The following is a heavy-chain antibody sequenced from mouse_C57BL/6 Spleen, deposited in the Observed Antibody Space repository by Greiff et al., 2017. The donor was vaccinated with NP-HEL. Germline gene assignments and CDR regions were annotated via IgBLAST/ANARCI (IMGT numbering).Heavy chain of an antibody. Sequence: EVQLVESGGGLVKPGGSLKLSCAASGFTFSSYAMSWVRQTPEKRLEWVATLSDGGSYPYYPDNVKGRFTIYRANAKTNMHLQLRHLKSDDTATCYCARDPYPCAYWGEGTLVTVSA. CDR1: GFTFSSYA. V-gene: IGHV5-4*01. CDR3: ARDPYPCAY. D-gene: IGHD2-10*01. J-gene: IGHJ3*01. CDR2: LSDGGSYP.